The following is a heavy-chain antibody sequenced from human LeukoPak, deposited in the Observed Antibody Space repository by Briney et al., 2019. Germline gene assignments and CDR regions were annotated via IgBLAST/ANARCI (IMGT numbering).Heavy chain of an antibody. Sequence: GGSLRLSCAASGFTFSSYWMHWVRQAPGKWLVWVSRINSDVSSTSYADSVKGRFTLSRDNAKNTLYLQMNSLRAEDTAVYYCAREFLYCGGDCYYDYWGQGTLVTVSS. J-gene: IGHJ4*02. CDR3: AREFLYCGGDCYYDY. D-gene: IGHD2-21*02. CDR1: GFTFSSYW. CDR2: INSDVSST. V-gene: IGHV3-74*01.